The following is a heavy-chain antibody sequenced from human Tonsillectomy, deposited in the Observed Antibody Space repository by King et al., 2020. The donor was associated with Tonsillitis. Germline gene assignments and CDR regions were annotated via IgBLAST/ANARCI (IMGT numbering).Heavy chain of an antibody. CDR1: GFTFSSYG. V-gene: IGHV3-33*01. J-gene: IGHJ4*02. CDR2: IWYDGSNK. CDR3: ARGTYDSSGYYLGSLDY. Sequence: VQLVESGGGVVQPGRSLRLSCAESGFTFSSYGMHWVRQAPGKGLECVAVIWYDGSNKYYADSVKGRFTISRDNSKNTLYMQMNSLRAEDTAVYYCARGTYDSSGYYLGSLDYWGQGTLVTVSS. D-gene: IGHD3-22*01.